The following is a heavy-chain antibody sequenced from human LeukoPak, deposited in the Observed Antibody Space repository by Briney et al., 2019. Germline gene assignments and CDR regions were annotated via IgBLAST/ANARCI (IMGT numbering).Heavy chain of an antibody. CDR1: GFTFSKYW. D-gene: IGHD6-19*01. V-gene: IGHV3-74*01. Sequence: PGGSLRLSCAASGFTFSKYWMLWVRQAPGKELESVSRINTDGTVTTYADSVKGRLTVSRDNADNTMFLQMNSVRDEDTAVYYCATKQWLAPPPDSWGQGTPVTVSS. CDR3: ATKQWLAPPPDS. J-gene: IGHJ4*02. CDR2: INTDGTVT.